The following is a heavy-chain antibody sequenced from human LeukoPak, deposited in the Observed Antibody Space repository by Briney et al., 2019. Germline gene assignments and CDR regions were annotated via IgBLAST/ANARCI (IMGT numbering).Heavy chain of an antibody. J-gene: IGHJ4*02. Sequence: GGSLRLSCAASGFTFSSYSMNWVRQAPGKGLEWVSSISSSSSYIYYADSVKGRFTISRDNAKNSLYLQMNSLRAEDTAVYYCASLGYSYGYAFDYWGQGTLVTVSS. CDR3: ASLGYSYGYAFDY. V-gene: IGHV3-21*04. CDR1: GFTFSSYS. CDR2: ISSSSSYI. D-gene: IGHD5-18*01.